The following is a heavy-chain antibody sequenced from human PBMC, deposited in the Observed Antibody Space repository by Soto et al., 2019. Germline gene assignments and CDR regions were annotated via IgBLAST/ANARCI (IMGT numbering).Heavy chain of an antibody. CDR3: ASTKYDSSAYYYWYLGL. D-gene: IGHD3-22*01. CDR1: EDTFRNYA. Sequence: ASVKVSCKASEDTFRNYAISCVRQAPGQGLEWMGGIIPIFGTANYAQKFQGRVTITADTSANTVYLELSSPRSEDTAVYYCASTKYDSSAYYYWYLGLWGRGTLVTVPQ. V-gene: IGHV1-69*06. CDR2: IIPIFGTA. J-gene: IGHJ2*01.